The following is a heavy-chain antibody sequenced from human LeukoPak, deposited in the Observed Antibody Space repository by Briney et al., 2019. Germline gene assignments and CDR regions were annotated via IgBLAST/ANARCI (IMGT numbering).Heavy chain of an antibody. CDR3: ARGAYDSGSYQYFFDY. CDR1: GGPITSYY. V-gene: IGHV4-59*01. CDR2: IYYTGST. Sequence: SETLSLTCTVSGGPITSYYWSWIRQPPGKGLEWIGYIYYTGSTDYNPSLKSRVTISLDTSKHQFSLRLTSVTAADTAVYYCARGAYDSGSYQYFFDYWGQGTLVTVSS. D-gene: IGHD3-10*01. J-gene: IGHJ4*02.